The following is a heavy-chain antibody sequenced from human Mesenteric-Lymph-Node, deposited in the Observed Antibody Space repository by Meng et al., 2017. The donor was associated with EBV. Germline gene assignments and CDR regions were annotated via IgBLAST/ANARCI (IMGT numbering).Heavy chain of an antibody. CDR3: ASYSSSSVDY. D-gene: IGHD6-6*01. Sequence: QGPLQQWGAGLLKPSETLSLTCAVYGGSISSSSYHWGWIRQPPGKGLEWIGTIYYTGSTYYNPSLKSRLTISVDTSKNQFSLRLSSVTAADTAVYYCASYSSSSVDYWGQGTLVTVSS. CDR2: IYYTGST. CDR1: GGSISSSSYH. J-gene: IGHJ4*02. V-gene: IGHV4-39*01.